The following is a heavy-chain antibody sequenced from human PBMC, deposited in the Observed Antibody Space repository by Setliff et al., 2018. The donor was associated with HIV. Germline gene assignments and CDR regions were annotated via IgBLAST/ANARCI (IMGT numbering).Heavy chain of an antibody. V-gene: IGHV1-18*01. Sequence: ASVKVSCKASGYTFTSYGISWVRQAPGQGLEWMGWISAHNGKTNNAQKLQGRVTMTTDTSTSTAYMELRSLRSDDTAVYYCARIRSWYDSSGYSDYWGQGTLVTV. CDR3: ARIRSWYDSSGYSDY. CDR2: ISAHNGKT. J-gene: IGHJ4*02. D-gene: IGHD3-22*01. CDR1: GYTFTSYG.